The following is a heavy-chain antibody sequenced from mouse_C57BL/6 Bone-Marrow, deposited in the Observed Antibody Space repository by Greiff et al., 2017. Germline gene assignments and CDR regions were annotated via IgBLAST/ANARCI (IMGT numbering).Heavy chain of an antibody. D-gene: IGHD2-4*01. CDR2: INPNYGTT. J-gene: IGHJ4*01. Sequence: LVESGPELVKPGASVKISCKASGYSFTDYNMNWVKQSNGKSLEWIGVINPNYGTTSYNQKFKGKATLTVDQSSSTAYMQLNSRTSEDAAVHYCARGYDYDYAMDYWGQGTSVTVSS. V-gene: IGHV1-39*01. CDR3: ARGYDYDYAMDY. CDR1: GYSFTDYN.